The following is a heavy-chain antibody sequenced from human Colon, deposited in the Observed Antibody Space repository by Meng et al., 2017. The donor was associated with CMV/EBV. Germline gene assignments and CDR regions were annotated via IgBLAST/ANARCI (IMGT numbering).Heavy chain of an antibody. CDR1: GFVFDDFD. D-gene: IGHD2-15*01. V-gene: IGHV3-20*04. J-gene: IGHJ4*02. CDR2: AKWNGDKA. Sequence: GESLKISCVASGFVFDDFDISWVRLIPGKGLEWVSGAKWNGDKAGYADSVEGRFTVSRDNGKNSLYLRMDSLRDEDSGFYYCARETSAVPRMFDIWGQGTLVTVSS. CDR3: ARETSAVPRMFDI.